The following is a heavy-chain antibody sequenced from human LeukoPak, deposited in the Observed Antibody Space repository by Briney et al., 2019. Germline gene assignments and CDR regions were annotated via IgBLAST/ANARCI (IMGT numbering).Heavy chain of an antibody. CDR2: ISSSGSTI. J-gene: IGHJ4*02. CDR1: GFTFSSYE. Sequence: GGSLRLSCAASGFTFSSYEMNWVRQAPGKGLEWVSYISSSGSTIYYADSVKGRFTISRDNAKTSLYLQMNSLRAEDTAVYYCTRDLSGIPGYTYGSGIDYWGQGTLVTVSS. CDR3: TRDLSGIPGYTYGSGIDY. V-gene: IGHV3-48*03. D-gene: IGHD5-18*01.